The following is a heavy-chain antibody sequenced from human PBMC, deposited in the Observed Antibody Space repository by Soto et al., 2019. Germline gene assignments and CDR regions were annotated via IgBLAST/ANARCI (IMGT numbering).Heavy chain of an antibody. V-gene: IGHV4-39*07. CDR3: ARAASYDIPRWFDP. CDR2: IYYSGST. CDR1: GGSISSSSYY. Sequence: SETLSLTCTVSGGSISSSSYYWGWVRQPPGKGLEWIGSIYYSGSTYYNPSLKSRVTISVDTSKNQFSLKLSSVTAADTAVYYCARAASYDIPRWFDPWGQGTLVTVSS. D-gene: IGHD3-9*01. J-gene: IGHJ5*02.